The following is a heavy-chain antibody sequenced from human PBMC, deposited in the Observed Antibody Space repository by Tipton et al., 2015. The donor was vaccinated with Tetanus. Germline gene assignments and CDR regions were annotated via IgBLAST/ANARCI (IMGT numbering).Heavy chain of an antibody. V-gene: IGHV4-31*03. J-gene: IGHJ4*02. Sequence: GLVKPSQTLSLTCTVSGGSISSGGHYWSWIRQHPGKGLEWIGDIYYSGSTYYNPSLKSRVTISVDTTKNQLALKVSSVTAADTGVYYCAGDQAGGARWWNCFGYWGQGTLVAVSS. CDR2: IYYSGST. CDR1: GGSISSGGHY. CDR3: AGDQAGGARWWNCFGY. D-gene: IGHD1-26*01.